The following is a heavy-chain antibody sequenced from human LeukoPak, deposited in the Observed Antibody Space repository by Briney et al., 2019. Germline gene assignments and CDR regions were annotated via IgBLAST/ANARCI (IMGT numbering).Heavy chain of an antibody. J-gene: IGHJ6*02. V-gene: IGHV3-7*01. CDR2: IKQDGSEK. Sequence: PGGSLRLSCAVSGFSISNYWMTWVRQAPGKGLEWVANIKQDGSEKNYVDSVKGRFTISRDNAKNSAFLQMNSLRVEGTAVYYCAKVDVWGQGTTVTVSS. CDR3: AKVDV. CDR1: GFSISNYW.